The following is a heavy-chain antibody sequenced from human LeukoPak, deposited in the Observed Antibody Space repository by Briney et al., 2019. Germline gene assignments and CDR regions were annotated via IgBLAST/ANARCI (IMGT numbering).Heavy chain of an antibody. CDR1: GGSISSGDYY. CDR2: IYYSGST. Sequence: PSETLSLTCTVSGGSISSGDYYWSWIRQPPGKGLEWIGYIYYSGSTNHNPSLKSRVTISVDTSKNQFSLKLSSVTAADTAVYYCASGRYDYVWGNPSYYFDYWGQGTLVTVSS. J-gene: IGHJ4*02. V-gene: IGHV4-61*08. CDR3: ASGRYDYVWGNPSYYFDY. D-gene: IGHD3-16*01.